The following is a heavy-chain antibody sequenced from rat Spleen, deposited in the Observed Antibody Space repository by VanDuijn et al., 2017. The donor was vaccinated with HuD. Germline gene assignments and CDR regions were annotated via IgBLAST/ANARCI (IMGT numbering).Heavy chain of an antibody. CDR1: GFSLDNFN. Sequence: QVQLKESGPGLVQPSQTLSLTCTVSGFSLDNFNVHWVRRPTGRGLEWMGVMWTGGNTDYNSALKSRLSISRDTSQRQVFLKINSLQTEDIATYYCASSNYGGYGYFDFWGPGTMVTVSS. D-gene: IGHD1-11*01. V-gene: IGHV2-30*01. J-gene: IGHJ1*01. CDR2: MWTGGNT. CDR3: ASSNYGGYGYFDF.